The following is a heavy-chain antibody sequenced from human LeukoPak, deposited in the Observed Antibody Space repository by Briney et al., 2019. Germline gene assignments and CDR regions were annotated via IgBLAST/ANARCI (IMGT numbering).Heavy chain of an antibody. V-gene: IGHV5-51*01. J-gene: IGHJ4*02. CDR3: AKQDYFDRSGFFDS. CDR1: GHSFTNFW. D-gene: IGHD3-22*01. Sequence: GESLKISCKDSGHSFTNFWIGWVRQMPGEGLEWMGIIYSGDSDTRYSPSFQGQVTISADKSISTAYLQWSSLTASDTAMYYCAKQDYFDRSGFFDSWGQGTLVTVSS. CDR2: IYSGDSDT.